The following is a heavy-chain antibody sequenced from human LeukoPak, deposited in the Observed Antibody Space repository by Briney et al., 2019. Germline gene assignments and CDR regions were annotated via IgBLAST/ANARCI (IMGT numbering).Heavy chain of an antibody. CDR3: ARDSSRVATIPYFDY. CDR2: IYYSGST. Sequence: SETLSLTCTVSGGSISSSSYYWGWIRQPPGKGLEWIGSIYYSGSTYYNPSLKSRVTISVDTSKNQFSLKLSSVTAADTAVYYCARDSSRVATIPYFDYWGQGTLVTVSS. V-gene: IGHV4-39*02. J-gene: IGHJ4*02. D-gene: IGHD5-12*01. CDR1: GGSISSSSYY.